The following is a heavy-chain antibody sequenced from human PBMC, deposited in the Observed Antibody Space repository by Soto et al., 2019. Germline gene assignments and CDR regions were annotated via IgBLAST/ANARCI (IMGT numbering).Heavy chain of an antibody. CDR3: ARDRGYYDSSGLYFDY. CDR2: TYYGWNT. V-gene: IGHV4-59*01. J-gene: IGHJ4*02. D-gene: IGHD3-22*01. Sequence: PSETLSLTCSVSGGSISDYYWSWIRQPPGKGLEWIGYTYYGWNTNYNSSLKSRVTISVDTSKNQFSLKLISVTAADTAVYYCARDRGYYDSSGLYFDYWGQGTLVTVSS. CDR1: GGSISDYY.